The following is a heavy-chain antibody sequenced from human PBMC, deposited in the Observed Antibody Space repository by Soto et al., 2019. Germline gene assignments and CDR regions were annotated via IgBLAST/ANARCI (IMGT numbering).Heavy chain of an antibody. Sequence: PVGSLRLSCAASGFTFSSYAMSWVRQAPGKGLEWVSAISGSGGSTYYADSVKGRFTISRDNSKNTLYLQMNSLRAEDTAVYYCAKDLVVEQHSQFDYWGQGTLVTVSS. CDR2: ISGSGGST. D-gene: IGHD2-15*01. CDR1: GFTFSSYA. V-gene: IGHV3-23*01. CDR3: AKDLVVEQHSQFDY. J-gene: IGHJ4*02.